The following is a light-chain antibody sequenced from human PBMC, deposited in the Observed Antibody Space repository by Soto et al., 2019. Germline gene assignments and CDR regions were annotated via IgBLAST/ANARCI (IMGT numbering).Light chain of an antibody. Sequence: DIQMTQSPSTLSASVGDRVTITCRASQSISSWLAWYQQKPGKAPKLLIYDASSLESGVPSRFSGSGSGTEFTLNISSLQPYDFATYYCQQYNSYSITFGQGTRLEIK. CDR1: QSISSW. CDR2: DAS. J-gene: IGKJ5*01. V-gene: IGKV1-5*01. CDR3: QQYNSYSIT.